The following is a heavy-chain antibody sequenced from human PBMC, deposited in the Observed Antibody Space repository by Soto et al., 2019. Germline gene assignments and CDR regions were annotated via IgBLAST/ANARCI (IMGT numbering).Heavy chain of an antibody. CDR1: GGSISSSY. CDR2: VYYSGRT. J-gene: IGHJ4*02. Sequence: PSETLSLTCTVSGGSISSSYWSWSRQPPWKGLEWIGYVYYSGRTNYNPSLKNRVTISVDTSKNQFSLKLSSVTAADTAVHYCARGAGDDILTGYSSYYFDYWGQGTLVTVSS. V-gene: IGHV4-59*01. D-gene: IGHD3-9*01. CDR3: ARGAGDDILTGYSSYYFDY.